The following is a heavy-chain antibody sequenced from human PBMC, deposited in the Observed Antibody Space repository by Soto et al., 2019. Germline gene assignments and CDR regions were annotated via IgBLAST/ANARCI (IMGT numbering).Heavy chain of an antibody. Sequence: SETLSLTCTVSGGSISSYYWSWIRQPPGKGLEWIGYIYYSGSTNYNPSLKSRVTISVDTSKNQFSLKLSSVTAADTAVYYCARGGTNGVFDYWGQGTLVTVSS. V-gene: IGHV4-59*01. CDR1: GGSISSYY. CDR3: ARGGTNGVFDY. CDR2: IYYSGST. D-gene: IGHD2-8*01. J-gene: IGHJ4*02.